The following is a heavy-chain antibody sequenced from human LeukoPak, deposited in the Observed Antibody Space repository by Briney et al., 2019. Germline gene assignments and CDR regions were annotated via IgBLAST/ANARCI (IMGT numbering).Heavy chain of an antibody. D-gene: IGHD4-17*01. J-gene: IGHJ4*02. CDR1: GYTFTDYY. V-gene: IGHV1-69-2*01. Sequence: ASVKVSCKLSGYTFTDYYMHWVPHAPGKGREWMGLVYPEDGETIYAQKFQGRVTMTEDTSTDTAYMELSRLRSEDTAVYYCATVYAYGYGDYGGIWGQGTLVTVSS. CDR2: VYPEDGET. CDR3: ATVYAYGYGDYGGI.